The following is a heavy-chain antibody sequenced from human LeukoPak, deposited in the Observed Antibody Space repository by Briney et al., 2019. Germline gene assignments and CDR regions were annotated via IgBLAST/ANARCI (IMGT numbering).Heavy chain of an antibody. J-gene: IGHJ4*02. CDR2: IVVGSGNT. CDR3: AAQGITGTTSDFDY. V-gene: IGHV1-58*02. D-gene: IGHD1-7*01. Sequence: GASVKVSCKASGFTFTSSAMQWVRQARGQRLEWIGWIVVGSGNTNCAQKFQERVTITRDMSTSTAYMELSSLRSEDTAVYYCAAQGITGTTSDFDYWGQGTLVTVSS. CDR1: GFTFTSSA.